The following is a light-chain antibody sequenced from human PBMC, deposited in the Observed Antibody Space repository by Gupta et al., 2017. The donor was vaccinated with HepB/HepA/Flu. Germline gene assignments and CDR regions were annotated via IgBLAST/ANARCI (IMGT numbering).Light chain of an antibody. CDR3: QQYYSVPRT. V-gene: IGKV4-1*01. CDR2: EAS. CDR1: QTVLYSYDRKNY. Sequence: DIVFTQSPESLAVSLGERATTNCKSSQTVLYSYDRKNYLAWYQQKPGKPPKVLIYEASIRAAGVPDRFSGSGSGTDFTLTVSTLQAEDVAVYYCQQYYSVPRTFGQGTKVEI. J-gene: IGKJ1*01.